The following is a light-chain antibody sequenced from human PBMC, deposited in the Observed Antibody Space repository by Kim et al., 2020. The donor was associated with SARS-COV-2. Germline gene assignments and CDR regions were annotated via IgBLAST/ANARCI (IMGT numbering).Light chain of an antibody. CDR2: GAS. Sequence: PLPPGERATLSGRASQSISSSLAWYQQKPGQAPRVLIYGASARATGIPARFSGSGSGTEFTLTISNLQSEDFAVYYCQQYAYWRAFGQGTRLEIK. J-gene: IGKJ5*01. CDR1: QSISSS. V-gene: IGKV3-15*01. CDR3: QQYAYWRA.